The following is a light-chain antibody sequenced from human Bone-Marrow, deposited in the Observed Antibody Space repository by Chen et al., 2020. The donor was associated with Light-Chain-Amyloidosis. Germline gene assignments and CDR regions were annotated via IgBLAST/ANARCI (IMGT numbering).Light chain of an antibody. J-gene: IGLJ2*01. Sequence: SYQLTQPPSVSVSPAPTASITCSGDDLPTKYAYWYQQKPGQAPVLVIHRDTERPSGISERFSGSSSGTTATLTISGVQAEDEADYHCQSADSSGTYEVIFGGGTKLTVL. CDR1: DLPTKY. V-gene: IGLV3-25*03. CDR3: QSADSSGTYEVI. CDR2: RDT.